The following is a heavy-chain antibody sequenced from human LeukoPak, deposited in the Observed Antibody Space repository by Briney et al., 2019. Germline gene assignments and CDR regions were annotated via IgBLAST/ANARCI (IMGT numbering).Heavy chain of an antibody. CDR3: AGEDNSSGYRPFDI. D-gene: IGHD3-22*01. V-gene: IGHV1-2*06. CDR2: INPDNGGT. J-gene: IGHJ3*02. Sequence: ASVKVSCKASGYTFTGYYIHWVRQAPGQGLEWMGRINPDNGGTNYAQKFQGRVTMTRDMSMSTAYMELSRLRSDDTAVYYCAGEDNSSGYRPFDIWGQGTMVTVPS. CDR1: GYTFTGYY.